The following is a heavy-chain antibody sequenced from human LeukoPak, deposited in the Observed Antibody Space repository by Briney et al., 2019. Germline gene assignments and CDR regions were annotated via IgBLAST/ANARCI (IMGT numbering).Heavy chain of an antibody. CDR2: ISAYNGSA. J-gene: IGHJ2*01. Sequence: ASVKVSCKPSGYTFTSYAISCVPQAPGQGLEWMGWISAYNGSANYAQKLQGRVTMTTDTSTSTAYMELRSLRSDDTAVYYCARSPQTTLRFLEWPDWYFDLWGRGTLVTVSS. CDR3: ARSPQTTLRFLEWPDWYFDL. V-gene: IGHV1-18*01. CDR1: GYTFTSYA. D-gene: IGHD3-3*01.